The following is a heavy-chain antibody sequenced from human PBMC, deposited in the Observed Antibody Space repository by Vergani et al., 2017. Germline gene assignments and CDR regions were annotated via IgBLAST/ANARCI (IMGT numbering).Heavy chain of an antibody. J-gene: IGHJ4*02. CDR3: AKAGTRYCSSTSCFEDY. D-gene: IGHD2-2*01. Sequence: EVQLVESGGGLVKPGGSLRLSCAASGFTFSSYSMNWVRQAPGKGLEWVSSISSSSSYIYYADSVKGRFTISRDNAKNSLYLQMNSLRAEDTAVYYCAKAGTRYCSSTSCFEDYWGQGTLVTVSS. V-gene: IGHV3-21*01. CDR2: ISSSSSYI. CDR1: GFTFSSYS.